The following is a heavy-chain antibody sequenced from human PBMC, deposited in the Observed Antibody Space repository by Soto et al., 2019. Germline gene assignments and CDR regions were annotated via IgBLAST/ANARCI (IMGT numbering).Heavy chain of an antibody. CDR2: ISYDGSNK. D-gene: IGHD3-10*01. CDR3: AREGHGSGSFDY. Sequence: QVQLVESGGGVVQPGRSLRLSCAASGFTFSSYAMHWVRQAPGKGLEWVAVISYDGSNKYYADSVKGRFTISRDNSKNTLYLQMNSLRAEDTAVYYCAREGHGSGSFDYWGQGTLVTVSS. J-gene: IGHJ4*02. V-gene: IGHV3-30-3*01. CDR1: GFTFSSYA.